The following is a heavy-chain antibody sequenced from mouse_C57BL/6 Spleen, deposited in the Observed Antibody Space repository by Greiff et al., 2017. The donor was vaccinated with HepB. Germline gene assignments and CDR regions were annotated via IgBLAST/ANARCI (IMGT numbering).Heavy chain of an antibody. CDR2: IYPGSGST. CDR3: ARAGDYLYYFDY. J-gene: IGHJ2*01. Sequence: VKLQQPGAELVKPGASVKMSCKASGYTFTSYWITWVKQRPGQGLEWIGDIYPGSGSTNYNEKFKSKATLTVDTSSSTAYMQLSSLTSEDSAVYYCARAGDYLYYFDYWGQGTTLTVSS. V-gene: IGHV1-55*01. D-gene: IGHD2-4*01. CDR1: GYTFTSYW.